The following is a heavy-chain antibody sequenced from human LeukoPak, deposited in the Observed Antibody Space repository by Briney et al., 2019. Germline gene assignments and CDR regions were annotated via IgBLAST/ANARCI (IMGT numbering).Heavy chain of an antibody. Sequence: SQTLSLTCAISGDSASSNSAAWNWIRQSPSRGLEWLGRTYYRSKWYNDYAVSVKSRITINPDTSKNQFSLQLNSVTPEDTAVYYCARDLGRYSSSWYQGAEYFQHWGQGTLVTVSS. CDR2: TYYRSKWYN. CDR3: ARDLGRYSSSWYQGAEYFQH. D-gene: IGHD6-13*01. J-gene: IGHJ1*01. V-gene: IGHV6-1*01. CDR1: GDSASSNSAA.